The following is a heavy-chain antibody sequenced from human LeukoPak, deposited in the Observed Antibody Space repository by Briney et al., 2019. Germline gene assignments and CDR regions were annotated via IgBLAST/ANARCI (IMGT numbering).Heavy chain of an antibody. D-gene: IGHD4-11*01. CDR1: GDSISSSY. V-gene: IGHV4-59*01. CDR2: IYYTGNT. CDR3: AQGTSNWANFDY. J-gene: IGHJ4*02. Sequence: SETQSLTCTVSGDSISSSYWSWIRQPPGKGLEWIGFIYYTGNTNYNPSLKSRVTISVGASKNEFSLKLSSVTAADTAVYYCAQGTSNWANFDYWGQGTMVTVSS.